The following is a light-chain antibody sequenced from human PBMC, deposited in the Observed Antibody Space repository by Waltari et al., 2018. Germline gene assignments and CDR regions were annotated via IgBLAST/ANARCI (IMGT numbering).Light chain of an antibody. J-gene: IGLJ2*01. CDR1: SGHSSYA. Sequence: QPELTQSPSASASLGASVKLTCILSSGHSSYAIAWHQQQPQKGPRYLMKLNSDGSHNKGDGIPDRFSGSSSGAERYLTISSLQSEDEADYYGQTWGTGTHVVFGGGTKLTVL. CDR3: QTWGTGTHVV. V-gene: IGLV4-69*01. CDR2: LNSDGSH.